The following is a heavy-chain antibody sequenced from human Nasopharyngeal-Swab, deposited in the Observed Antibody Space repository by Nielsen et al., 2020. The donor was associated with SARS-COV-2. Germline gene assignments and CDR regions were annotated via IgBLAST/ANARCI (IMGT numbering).Heavy chain of an antibody. V-gene: IGHV1-18*01. CDR1: GYTFTSYG. CDR3: ARDSEPPGGFDY. J-gene: IGHJ4*02. Sequence: ASVKVSCKASGYTFTSYGISWVRQAPGQGLEWMGWISAYNGNTNYAQKLQGRVTMTTDTYTSTAYMELRSLISDDTAVYYCARDSEPPGGFDYWGQGTLVTVSS. CDR2: ISAYNGNT. D-gene: IGHD4-23*01.